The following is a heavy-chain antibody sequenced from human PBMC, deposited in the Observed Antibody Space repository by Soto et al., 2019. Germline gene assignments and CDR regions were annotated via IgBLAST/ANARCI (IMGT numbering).Heavy chain of an antibody. D-gene: IGHD5-12*01. CDR2: LSGGGSTT. CDR1: GFTFYSYA. Sequence: GGSLRLSCAASGFTFYSYAMTWVRQAPGKGLEWVSALSGGGSTTYYADSVKGRFTISRHNSKNTPYLQMNSLRAEDTAVYYCAKTIEMATIRPFDYWGQGTVVTVSS. J-gene: IGHJ4*02. V-gene: IGHV3-23*01. CDR3: AKTIEMATIRPFDY.